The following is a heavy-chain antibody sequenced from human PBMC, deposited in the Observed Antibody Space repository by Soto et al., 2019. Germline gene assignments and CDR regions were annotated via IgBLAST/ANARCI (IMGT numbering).Heavy chain of an antibody. D-gene: IGHD2-21*02. CDR3: ARGGHVVVVTAALDY. Sequence: QVQLVQSGAEVKKPGASVKVSCKASGDTFTDYYIHWVRQAPGQGLEWMGTVNPSGGHTTYAQHFLGRMTMTRDTSTRALYGERTSLTSEETAVYYCARGGHVVVVTAALDYWGQGTLVTVSS. CDR1: GDTFTDYY. J-gene: IGHJ4*02. CDR2: VNPSGGHT. V-gene: IGHV1-46*01.